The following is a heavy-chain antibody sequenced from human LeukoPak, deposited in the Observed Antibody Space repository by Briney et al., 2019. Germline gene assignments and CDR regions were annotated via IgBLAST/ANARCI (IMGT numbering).Heavy chain of an antibody. V-gene: IGHV4-39*07. CDR2: IYYSGST. J-gene: IGHJ5*02. CDR3: ARAGRWFGELFAFDP. Sequence: SETLSLTCTVSGGSISSSSYYWGWIRQPPGKGLEWIGSIYYSGSTYYNPSLKSRVTISVDTSKNQFSLKLSSVTAADTAVYYCARAGRWFGELFAFDPWGQGTLVTVPS. CDR1: GGSISSSSYY. D-gene: IGHD3-10*01.